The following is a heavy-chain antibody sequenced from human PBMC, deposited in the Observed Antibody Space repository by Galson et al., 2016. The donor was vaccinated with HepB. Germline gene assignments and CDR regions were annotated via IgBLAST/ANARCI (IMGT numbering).Heavy chain of an antibody. D-gene: IGHD6-19*01. CDR1: GYTFSGYY. CDR3: ARAPPPGLAVSGYYQYGMDV. J-gene: IGHJ6*02. Sequence: SVKVSCKAFGYTFSGYYIHWVRQAPGQGLEWMGWINPDNGGTNYAQKFQGWVTMTRDTSISTVYMELNRLRSDDTAVYYCARAPPPGLAVSGYYQYGMDVWGQGTTVTVSS. V-gene: IGHV1-2*04. CDR2: INPDNGGT.